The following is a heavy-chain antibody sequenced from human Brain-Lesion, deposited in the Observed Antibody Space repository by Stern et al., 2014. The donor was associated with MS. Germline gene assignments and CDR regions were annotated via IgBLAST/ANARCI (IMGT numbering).Heavy chain of an antibody. CDR3: ARVTEFLRFFYPDY. D-gene: IGHD3-3*01. J-gene: IGHJ4*02. Sequence: QVQLGQSGPGLVQPSQTLSLTCTVSGGAVSSGDRYWSWIRQHPEQGLEWIGYISYSGNTYYNPSLESRVTISMDRSKNQFSLKLRSVTAADTAVYYCARVTEFLRFFYPDYWGQGIRVTVSS. V-gene: IGHV4-31*03. CDR2: ISYSGNT. CDR1: GGAVSSGDRY.